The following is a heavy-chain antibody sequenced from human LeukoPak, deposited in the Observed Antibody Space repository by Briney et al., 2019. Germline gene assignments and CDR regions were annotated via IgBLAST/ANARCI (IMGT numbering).Heavy chain of an antibody. V-gene: IGHV3-48*01. CDR1: GFTFSSYS. CDR2: SDTGSSTI. Sequence: GGSLRPSCAASGFTFSSYSMNWVRQAPGKGLEWVSYSDTGSSTIYNADSVKGRFTISRDNAKNSLYLQMNSLRAEDTAVYYCARAVWYYDSSGYAIGVYFDSWGQGTLVTVSS. D-gene: IGHD3-22*01. J-gene: IGHJ4*02. CDR3: ARAVWYYDSSGYAIGVYFDS.